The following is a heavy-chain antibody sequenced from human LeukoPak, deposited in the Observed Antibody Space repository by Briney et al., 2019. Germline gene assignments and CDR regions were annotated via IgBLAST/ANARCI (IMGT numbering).Heavy chain of an antibody. D-gene: IGHD3-22*01. CDR2: ITGNVRST. J-gene: IGHJ4*02. Sequence: GGSLRLSCAASGFTFSDCAMSWVRQAPGKGLEWASLITGNVRSTYYADSVKGRFTISRDNSKNSLYLQMHSLRTEDTALYYCAKRSYDSSGPTDWGQGTLVTVSS. CDR1: GFTFSDCA. V-gene: IGHV3-43*02. CDR3: AKRSYDSSGPTD.